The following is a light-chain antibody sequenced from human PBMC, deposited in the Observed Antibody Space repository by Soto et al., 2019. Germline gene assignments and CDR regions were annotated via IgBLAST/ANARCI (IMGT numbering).Light chain of an antibody. Sequence: DIQLTQSPSFLSASVGDRVTITCRAIQGIADSLAWYQQKPGKPPKLLIYAESTLQSGVPSRFSGRGSGPRVTLTISSLQPEDFATYYCQQVKSYPRTFGGGTRVEIK. CDR3: QQVKSYPRT. V-gene: IGKV1-9*01. CDR2: AES. CDR1: QGIADS. J-gene: IGKJ4*01.